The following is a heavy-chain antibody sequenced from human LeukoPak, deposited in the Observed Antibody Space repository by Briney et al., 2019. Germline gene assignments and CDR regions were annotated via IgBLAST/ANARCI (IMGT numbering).Heavy chain of an antibody. CDR1: GFIVRSYY. CDR3: ARESGYAVGDF. D-gene: IGHD5-12*01. J-gene: IGHJ4*02. V-gene: IGHV3-53*01. CDR2: VYNDGRT. Sequence: GGSLRLSCAASGFIVRSYYMSWFRQAPGKGLEWASVVYNDGRTFYADSVKGRFIISKDNSKNTVYLQMNNLRADDTAVYYCARESGYAVGDFWGRGTLVTVSS.